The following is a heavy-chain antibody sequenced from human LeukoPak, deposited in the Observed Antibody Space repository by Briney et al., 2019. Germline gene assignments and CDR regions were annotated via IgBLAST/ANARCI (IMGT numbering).Heavy chain of an antibody. CDR1: GGTISSYY. J-gene: IGHJ3*02. CDR2: IYYSGST. Sequence: PSETLSLTCTVSGGTISSYYWSWIRQPPGKGLEWVGYIYYSGSTNYNPSLKSRVTMSVDTSKNQFSLKLSSVTAADTAVYYCAIRFSSSWYSDAFDIWGQGTMVTVS. D-gene: IGHD6-13*01. V-gene: IGHV4-59*12. CDR3: AIRFSSSWYSDAFDI.